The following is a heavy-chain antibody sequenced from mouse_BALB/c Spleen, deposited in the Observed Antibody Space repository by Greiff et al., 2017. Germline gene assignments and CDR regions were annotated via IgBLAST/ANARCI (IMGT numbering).Heavy chain of an antibody. CDR3: ACTRYYAMDY. CDR2: IYPGGGYT. D-gene: IGHD2-14*01. CDR1: GYTFTNYW. J-gene: IGHJ4*01. Sequence: QVHVKQSGAELVRPGTSVKISCKASGYTFTNYWLGWVKQRPGHGLEWIGDIYPGGGYTNYNEKFKGKATLTADTSSSTAYMQLSSLTSEDSAVYFCACTRYYAMDYWGQGTSVTVSS. V-gene: IGHV1-63*02.